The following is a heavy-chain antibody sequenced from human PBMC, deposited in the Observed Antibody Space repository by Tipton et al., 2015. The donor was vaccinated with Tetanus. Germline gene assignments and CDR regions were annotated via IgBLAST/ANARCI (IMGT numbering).Heavy chain of an antibody. Sequence: GLVKPSQTLSLTCAISGDSVSSNSAVWNWIRQSPSRGLEWLGRTYYKSRWSTNYAVSVKSRITINPDTSKNQFSLQLSSATAADTGVYFCFRVGRESCSGGTCYSPFGPWGRGTLVTVSS. CDR2: TYYKSRWST. CDR1: GDSVSSNSAV. D-gene: IGHD2-15*01. V-gene: IGHV6-1*01. J-gene: IGHJ5*02. CDR3: FRVGRESCSGGTCYSPFGP.